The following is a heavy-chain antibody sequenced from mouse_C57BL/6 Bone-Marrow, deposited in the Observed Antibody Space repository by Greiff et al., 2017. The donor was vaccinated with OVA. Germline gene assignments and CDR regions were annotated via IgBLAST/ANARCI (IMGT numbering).Heavy chain of an antibody. Sequence: QVQLQQPGAELVMPGASVKLSCKASGYTFTSYWMHWVKQRPGQGLEWIGEIDPSDSYTNYNQKFKGKSTLTVDKSSSTAYMQLSSLTSEDSAVYYCAREDSFYAMDYWGQGTSVTVSS. D-gene: IGHD1-2*01. CDR1: GYTFTSYW. CDR3: AREDSFYAMDY. J-gene: IGHJ4*01. V-gene: IGHV1-69*01. CDR2: IDPSDSYT.